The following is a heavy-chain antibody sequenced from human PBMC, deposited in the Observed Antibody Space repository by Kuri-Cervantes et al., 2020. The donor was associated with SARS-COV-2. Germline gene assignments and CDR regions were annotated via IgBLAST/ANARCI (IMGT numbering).Heavy chain of an antibody. Sequence: SVKVSCKASGGTFSSYAISWVRQAPGQGLEWMGGIIPIFGTANYAQKFQGRVTITADASTSTAYMELSSLRSEDTAVYYCAREGGRYNWNFRVFGWGQGTVVTVSS. CDR1: GGTFSSYA. J-gene: IGHJ4*02. CDR3: AREGGRYNWNFRVFG. D-gene: IGHD1-7*01. V-gene: IGHV1-69*13. CDR2: IIPIFGTA.